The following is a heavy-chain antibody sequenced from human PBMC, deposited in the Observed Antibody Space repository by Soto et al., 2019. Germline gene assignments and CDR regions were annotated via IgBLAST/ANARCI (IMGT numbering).Heavy chain of an antibody. Sequence: PSETLSLTCTVSGGSINSAGHSWGWVRQSPGKGLEWIGYSYHSGSSYYNPSLQSRVTISVDRSKAQFYLTLTSVTAADTAVYYCARAVYCTTANCWDDFHYYNIDVWGQGTAVTVSS. D-gene: IGHD2-2*01. CDR2: SYHSGSS. CDR3: ARAVYCTTANCWDDFHYYNIDV. CDR1: GGSINSAGHS. V-gene: IGHV4-30-2*06. J-gene: IGHJ6*02.